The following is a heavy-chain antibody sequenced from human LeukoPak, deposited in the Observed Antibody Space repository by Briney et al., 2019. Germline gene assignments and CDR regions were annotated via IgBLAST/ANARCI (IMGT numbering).Heavy chain of an antibody. CDR2: IYSGGAT. Sequence: GGSLRLSCAASGLTVSNNYMSWVRQAPGKGLEWVSVIYSGGATYHADSVKGRFTISRDNSKNTLYLQMNSLRVEDTAVYYCAKTGNPATGDHWGQGTLVTVSS. V-gene: IGHV3-53*01. J-gene: IGHJ4*02. D-gene: IGHD1-1*01. CDR1: GLTVSNNY. CDR3: AKTGNPATGDH.